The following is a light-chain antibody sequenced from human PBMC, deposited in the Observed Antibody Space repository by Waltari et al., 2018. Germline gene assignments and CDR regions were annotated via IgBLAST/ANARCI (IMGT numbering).Light chain of an antibody. V-gene: IGKV3-11*01. CDR3: QQRYNWPLT. Sequence: EIVLTQSPATLSLSPGERATLSCRASQTINNHLAWYQHKPGQAPRLLIYGASNRATGIPARCSGSGSGTDFTLTISSLEPEDFTVYFCQQRYNWPLTFGAGTKVEIK. CDR1: QTINNH. CDR2: GAS. J-gene: IGKJ4*01.